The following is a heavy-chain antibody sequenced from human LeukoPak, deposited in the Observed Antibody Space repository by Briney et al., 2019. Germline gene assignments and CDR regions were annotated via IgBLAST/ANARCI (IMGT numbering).Heavy chain of an antibody. Sequence: ASVKVSCKASGYTFVSYDINWVRQATGQGPEWMGWMSRKSGNTGYAQKFQGRVTVTRDTSINTAYMELSGLISEDTAVYYCTRGPPNWGYDFWGQGTLVTVFS. CDR3: TRGPPNWGYDF. CDR1: GYTFVSYD. J-gene: IGHJ4*02. CDR2: MSRKSGNT. V-gene: IGHV1-8*01. D-gene: IGHD7-27*01.